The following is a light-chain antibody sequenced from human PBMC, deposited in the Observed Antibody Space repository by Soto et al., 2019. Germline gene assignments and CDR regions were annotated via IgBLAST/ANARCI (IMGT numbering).Light chain of an antibody. CDR1: KKINNY. J-gene: IGKJ5*01. Sequence: ININKSPSSLSASVGYTVTGTCRTSKKINNYLNWYQQRPGKAPKLQIYSASTVQSGVPLRFSGSVSGTDFTLTISSLEPEDFATYYCEPTSRTPVTFGQGTRLEIK. CDR3: EPTSRTPVT. CDR2: SAS. V-gene: IGKV1-39*01.